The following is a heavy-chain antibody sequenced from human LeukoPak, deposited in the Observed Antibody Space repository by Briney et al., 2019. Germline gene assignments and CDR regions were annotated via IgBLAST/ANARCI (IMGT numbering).Heavy chain of an antibody. V-gene: IGHV1-8*01. D-gene: IGHD3-10*01. J-gene: IGHJ4*02. CDR1: GYTFTSYD. CDR2: MNPNSGNT. CDR3: AKCHYYGSGNYVRVYSPDF. Sequence: GASVKVSCKASGYTFTSYDINWVRQATGQGLEWMGWMNPNSGNTGYAQKFQGRVTMTRNTSISTAYMELSSLRSEDTAVYYCAKCHYYGSGNYVRVYSPDFWGQGTLVTVSS.